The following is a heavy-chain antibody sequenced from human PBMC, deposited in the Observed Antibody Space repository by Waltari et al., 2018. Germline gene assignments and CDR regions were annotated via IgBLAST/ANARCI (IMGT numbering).Heavy chain of an antibody. CDR2: IRGRTYNYAT. J-gene: IGHJ1*01. Sequence: EVQLVESGGGLVQPGGSLRLSCAASGFDFGGSAIHWVRQASGKGLEWVVRIRGRTYNYATAYAASARGRFTLSRDESKNTAYLQMNSLRTEDTALYYCSQETISGIYEEHWGQGTRVTVSS. CDR1: GFDFGGSA. D-gene: IGHD1-26*01. V-gene: IGHV3-73*01. CDR3: SQETISGIYEEH.